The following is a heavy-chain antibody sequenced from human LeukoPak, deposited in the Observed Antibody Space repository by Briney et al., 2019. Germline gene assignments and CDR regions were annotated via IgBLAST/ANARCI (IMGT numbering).Heavy chain of an antibody. J-gene: IGHJ5*02. Sequence: GGSLRLSCAASGFPFSSYSMNWVRQAPGKGLEWVSSISSSSSYIYYADSVKGRFTISRDNAKNSLYLQMNSLRAEDTAVYYCAREYGSGSYLNWFDPWGQGTLVTVSS. CDR1: GFPFSSYS. D-gene: IGHD3-10*01. CDR2: ISSSSSYI. CDR3: AREYGSGSYLNWFDP. V-gene: IGHV3-21*01.